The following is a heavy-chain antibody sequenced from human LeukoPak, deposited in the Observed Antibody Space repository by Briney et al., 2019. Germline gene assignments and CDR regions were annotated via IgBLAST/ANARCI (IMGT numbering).Heavy chain of an antibody. D-gene: IGHD3-3*01. V-gene: IGHV3-30*18. J-gene: IGHJ4*02. CDR2: ISYDGGDK. Sequence: GGSLRLSCAASGFTFSTYGMHWVRQAPGKGLEWVAVISYDGGDKYYADSLKGRFTISRDNSKNTLYLQMNSLRAEDTAVYYCAKDTPITTLDYWGQGTLVTVSS. CDR3: AKDTPITTLDY. CDR1: GFTFSTYG.